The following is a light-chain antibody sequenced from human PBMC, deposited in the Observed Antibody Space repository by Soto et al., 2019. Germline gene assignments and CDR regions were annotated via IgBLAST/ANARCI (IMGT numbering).Light chain of an antibody. Sequence: DIQMTQSPSSLSASVGDRVPITCRASRSISTYLNWFQQRPGKAPKVLIYDASSLQSGVPSRFSGSGSGTDFTLTISSLQPEDFATYYCQQSYSTPITFGQGTRLEIK. CDR2: DAS. J-gene: IGKJ5*01. CDR3: QQSYSTPIT. V-gene: IGKV1-39*01. CDR1: RSISTY.